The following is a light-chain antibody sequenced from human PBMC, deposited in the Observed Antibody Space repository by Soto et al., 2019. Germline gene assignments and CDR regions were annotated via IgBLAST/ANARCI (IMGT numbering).Light chain of an antibody. CDR1: SASVLTSYY. J-gene: IGLJ2*01. CDR2: STN. Sequence: QAVVSQEPSFSVSPGETVTLTCGLTSASVLTSYYPSWYQQTPGQAPRTLIYSTNIRSSGVPDRFSGSILGNKAALTITGAQADDGSDFYCALYVGSVTVVFGGRTKLTVL. CDR3: ALYVGSVTVV. V-gene: IGLV8-61*01.